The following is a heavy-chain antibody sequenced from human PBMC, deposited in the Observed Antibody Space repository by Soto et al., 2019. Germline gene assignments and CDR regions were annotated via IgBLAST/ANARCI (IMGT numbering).Heavy chain of an antibody. D-gene: IGHD1-26*01. J-gene: IGHJ3*02. CDR2: IYYSGST. CDR3: ARDLVVGATASYDAFDI. Sequence: SETLSLTCTVSGGSISSYYWSWIRQPPGKGLEWIGYIYYSGSTNYNPSLKSRVTISVDTSKNQFPLKLSSVTAADTAVYYCARDLVVGATASYDAFDIWGQGTMVTVSS. V-gene: IGHV4-59*01. CDR1: GGSISSYY.